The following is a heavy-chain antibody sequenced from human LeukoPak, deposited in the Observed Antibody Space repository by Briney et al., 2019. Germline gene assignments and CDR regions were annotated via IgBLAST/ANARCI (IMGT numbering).Heavy chain of an antibody. D-gene: IGHD2-15*01. J-gene: IGHJ4*02. Sequence: GGSLRLSCAASGFTFSSYAMSWVRQAPGKGLEWVSAISGSGGSTYYADSVKGRFTISRDNSKNTLYLQMNSLRAEDTAVYYCAKDRGPYCSGGSCSARYFDYWGQGTLVTVSS. V-gene: IGHV3-23*01. CDR1: GFTFSSYA. CDR2: ISGSGGST. CDR3: AKDRGPYCSGGSCSARYFDY.